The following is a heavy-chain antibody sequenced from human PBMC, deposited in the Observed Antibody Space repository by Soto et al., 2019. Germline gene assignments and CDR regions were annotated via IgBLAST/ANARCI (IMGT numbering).Heavy chain of an antibody. J-gene: IGHJ5*02. V-gene: IGHV1-2*02. CDR1: GYTFTGYF. Sequence: ASVKVSCKASGYTFTGYFIHWVRQAPGQGLEWMGYINPNSGATKYAPRFQGRVTLTRDTSIRTAYMDLSNLRSDDTAVYYCARGVGTILAPLPWGPGTLVTVSS. CDR2: INPNSGAT. CDR3: ARGVGTILAPLP. D-gene: IGHD5-12*01.